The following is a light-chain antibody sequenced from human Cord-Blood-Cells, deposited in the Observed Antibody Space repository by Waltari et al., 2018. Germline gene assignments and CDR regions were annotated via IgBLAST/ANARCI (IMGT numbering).Light chain of an antibody. CDR2: GNT. CDR1: SSNIGAGYD. Sequence: QSVLTQPPSVSGAPGQRVTISCTGSSSNIGAGYDVHWYQQLPGTAPKLLIYGNTSRPSGVPYRFSGSKSGTSASLAITGLQAEDEADYYCQSYDSSLSGFYVFGTGTKVTVL. J-gene: IGLJ1*01. CDR3: QSYDSSLSGFYV. V-gene: IGLV1-40*01.